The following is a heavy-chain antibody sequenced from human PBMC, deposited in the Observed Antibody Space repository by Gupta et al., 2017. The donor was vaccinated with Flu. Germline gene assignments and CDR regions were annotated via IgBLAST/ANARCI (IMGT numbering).Heavy chain of an antibody. J-gene: IGHJ4*02. V-gene: IGHV4-39*01. Sequence: QLPLQESGPGLVKPSETLSLTCPVSGGSIRRSSYYWGWIRQPPGKGLEWIGSIYYSGSTYYNPSLKSRVTISVDTSKNQFSLKLSSVTAADTAVYYCARLHYDSSGYYIFDYWGQGTLVTVSS. D-gene: IGHD3-22*01. CDR3: ARLHYDSSGYYIFDY. CDR1: GGSIRRSSYY. CDR2: IYYSGST.